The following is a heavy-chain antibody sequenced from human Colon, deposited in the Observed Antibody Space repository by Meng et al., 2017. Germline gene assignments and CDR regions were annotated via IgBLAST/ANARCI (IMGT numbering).Heavy chain of an antibody. D-gene: IGHD3-10*01. Sequence: GGSLRLSCAASGFTFSSYAMSWVRQAPGKGLEWVSSITGSGGSSYYADSVKGRFTISRDNYKNTMHLQMNSLRVEDTDIYYCAKDARSYDGSSHIYYFDSWGQGTLVTVSS. J-gene: IGHJ4*02. CDR2: ITGSGGSS. CDR3: AKDARSYDGSSHIYYFDS. V-gene: IGHV3-23*01. CDR1: GFTFSSYA.